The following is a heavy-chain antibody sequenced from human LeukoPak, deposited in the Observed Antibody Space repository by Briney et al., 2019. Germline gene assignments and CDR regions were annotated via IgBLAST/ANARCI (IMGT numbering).Heavy chain of an antibody. D-gene: IGHD2-21*02. Sequence: GSLRLSCAASGFTFSSYAMHWVRQAPGKGLEWVAVISYDGSNKYYADSVKGRFTISRDNSKNTLYLQMNSLRAEDTAVYYCARADSLYYYGMDVWGQGTTVTVSS. CDR2: ISYDGSNK. V-gene: IGHV3-30*04. CDR1: GFTFSSYA. J-gene: IGHJ6*02. CDR3: ARADSLYYYGMDV.